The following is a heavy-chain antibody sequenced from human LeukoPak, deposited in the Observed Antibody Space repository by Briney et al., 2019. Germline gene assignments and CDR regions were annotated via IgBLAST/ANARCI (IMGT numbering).Heavy chain of an antibody. V-gene: IGHV3-23*01. CDR2: ISGSSDTT. J-gene: IGHJ4*02. CDR1: GFTFSSYS. CDR3: AKKTSGYFPFDY. Sequence: GGSLRLSCAASGFTFSSYSMSWVCQAPGEGLEWVSIISGSSDTTYYADSVKGRFTISRDNSMNALYLQMNSLRAEDTAVYYCAKKTSGYFPFDYWGQGTLVTVSS. D-gene: IGHD5-12*01.